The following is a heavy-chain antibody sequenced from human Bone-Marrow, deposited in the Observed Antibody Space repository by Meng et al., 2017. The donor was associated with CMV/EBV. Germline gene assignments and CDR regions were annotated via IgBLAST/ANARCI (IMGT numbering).Heavy chain of an antibody. J-gene: IGHJ5*02. CDR3: AREVLSAAGICWFDP. CDR1: GFTFSSYS. Sequence: SGFTFSSYSMNWVRQAPGKGLEWVSSISSSSSYIYYADSVKGRFTISRDNSKNTLYLQMNSLRAEDTAVYYCAREVLSAAGICWFDPWGQGTLVTVSS. D-gene: IGHD6-13*01. CDR2: ISSSSSYI. V-gene: IGHV3-21*01.